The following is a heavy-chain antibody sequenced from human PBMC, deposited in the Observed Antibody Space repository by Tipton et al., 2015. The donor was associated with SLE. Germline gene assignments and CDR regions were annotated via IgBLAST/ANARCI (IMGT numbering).Heavy chain of an antibody. CDR2: ISYDGSYQ. V-gene: IGHV3-30*09. CDR1: GFAFYTYA. Sequence: SLRLSCAASGFAFYTYAMHWVRQAPGKGLEWVALISYDGSYQNYADSVKGRFAISRDNSGNTLYLQMNSLRAEDTAVYNCARTADCSSTSCYTGGGYFQHWGQGTLVTVPS. D-gene: IGHD2-2*02. CDR3: ARTADCSSTSCYTGGGYFQH. J-gene: IGHJ1*01.